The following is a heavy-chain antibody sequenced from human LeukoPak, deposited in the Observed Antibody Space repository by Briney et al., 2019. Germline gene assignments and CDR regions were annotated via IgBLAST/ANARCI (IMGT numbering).Heavy chain of an antibody. CDR3: AREIFGSSSWYEDY. CDR1: GGSISSYY. D-gene: IGHD6-13*01. V-gene: IGHV4-59*01. Sequence: PSETLSLTCTVSGGSISSYYWSWIRQPPGKGLEWIGYIYYSGSTNYNPSLKSRVTISVDTSKNQFSLKLSSVTAADTAVYYCAREIFGSSSWYEDYWGQGTLVTVSS. CDR2: IYYSGST. J-gene: IGHJ4*02.